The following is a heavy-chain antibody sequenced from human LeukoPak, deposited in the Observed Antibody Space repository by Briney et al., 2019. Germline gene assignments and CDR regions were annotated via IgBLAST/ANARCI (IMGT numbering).Heavy chain of an antibody. D-gene: IGHD4-17*01. CDR3: AKDQEVGGYGDYADFDY. J-gene: IGHJ4*02. CDR1: GFTFSSYA. V-gene: IGHV3-23*01. Sequence: GGSLRLSCAASGFTFSSYAMSWVRQAPGKGLEWVSAISGSGGSTYYADSVKGRFTISRDNSKNTLYLQMNSLRAEDTAVYYCAKDQEVGGYGDYADFDYWGQGTLVTVSS. CDR2: ISGSGGST.